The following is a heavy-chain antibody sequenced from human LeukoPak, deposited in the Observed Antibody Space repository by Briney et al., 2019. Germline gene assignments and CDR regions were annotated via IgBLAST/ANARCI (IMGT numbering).Heavy chain of an antibody. V-gene: IGHV1-2*06. J-gene: IGHJ4*02. CDR3: ASLSTPTIFGVVNFDY. D-gene: IGHD3-3*01. CDR1: GYTFTGYY. CDR2: INPNSGGT. Sequence: ASVKVSCTASGYTFTGYYMHWVRQAPGQGLEWMGRINPNSGGTNYAQKFQGRVTMTRDTSISTAYMELSRLRSDDTAVYYCASLSTPTIFGVVNFDYWGQGTLVTVSS.